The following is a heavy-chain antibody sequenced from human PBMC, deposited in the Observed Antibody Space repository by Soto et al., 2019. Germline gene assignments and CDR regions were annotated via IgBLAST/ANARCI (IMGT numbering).Heavy chain of an antibody. D-gene: IGHD3-10*01. CDR2: GDHSGWT. Sequence: SETLSLTCAVSGYSINIDYYCGWIRQPPGKGVEWIGSGDHSGWTYYSASLRSRLTIFIDTSKNQFSFRLTSVTAEDTAMYFCAKKGYYPSAKINLFDSWGPGTLVTVSS. J-gene: IGHJ4*02. CDR3: AKKGYYPSAKINLFDS. V-gene: IGHV4-38-2*01. CDR1: GYSINIDYY.